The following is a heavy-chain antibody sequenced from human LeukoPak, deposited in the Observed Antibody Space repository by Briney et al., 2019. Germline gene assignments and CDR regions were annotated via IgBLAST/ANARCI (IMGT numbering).Heavy chain of an antibody. CDR2: IYYSGST. V-gene: IGHV4-39*01. D-gene: IGHD5-12*01. Sequence: SETLSLTCTVSGGSISSSSYYWGWLRQPPGKGLEWIGSIYYSGSTYYNPSLKSRVNISVDTSKNQFSLKLSSVTAADTAVYYCARQGGLRLFDYWGQGALVTVSS. CDR1: GGSISSSSYY. CDR3: ARQGGLRLFDY. J-gene: IGHJ4*02.